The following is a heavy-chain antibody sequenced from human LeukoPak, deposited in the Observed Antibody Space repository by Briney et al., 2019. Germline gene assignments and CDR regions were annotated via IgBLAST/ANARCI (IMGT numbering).Heavy chain of an antibody. V-gene: IGHV1-46*01. J-gene: IGHJ4*02. CDR2: INPSGGST. CDR3: ARGFDYYDKKSTPPANYYFDY. Sequence: ASVKVSCKASGYTFTSYYMHWVRQAPGQGLEWMGIINPSGGSTSYAQKFQGRVTMTRDMSTSTVYMELSSLRSEDTAVYYCARGFDYYDKKSTPPANYYFDYWGQGTLVTVSS. CDR1: GYTFTSYY. D-gene: IGHD3-22*01.